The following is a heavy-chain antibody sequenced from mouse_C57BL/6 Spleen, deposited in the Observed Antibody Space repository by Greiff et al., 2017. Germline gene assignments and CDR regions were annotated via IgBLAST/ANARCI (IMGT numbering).Heavy chain of an antibody. CDR2: INPGSGGT. J-gene: IGHJ2*01. Sequence: VQLRQSGAELVRPGTSVKVSCKASGYAFTNYLIEWVKQRPGQGLEWIGVINPGSGGTNYNEKFKGKATLTADKSSSTAYMQLSSLTSEDSAVYFCARLAYGRGYWGQGTTLTVSS. CDR3: ARLAYGRGY. V-gene: IGHV1-54*01. CDR1: GYAFTNYL. D-gene: IGHD1-1*01.